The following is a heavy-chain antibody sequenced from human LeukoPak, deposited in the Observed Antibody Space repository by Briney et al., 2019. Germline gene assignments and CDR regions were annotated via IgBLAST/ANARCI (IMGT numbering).Heavy chain of an antibody. Sequence: GASVKVSCKASGYTFTGYYMHLVRQAPGQGLEWMGWINPNSGGTNYAQKFQGRVTMTRDTSISTAYMELSRLRSDDTAVYYCARSAGHSIAAAGTRGYYYGMDVWGQGTTVTVSS. CDR1: GYTFTGYY. CDR3: ARSAGHSIAAAGTRGYYYGMDV. J-gene: IGHJ6*02. D-gene: IGHD6-13*01. V-gene: IGHV1-2*02. CDR2: INPNSGGT.